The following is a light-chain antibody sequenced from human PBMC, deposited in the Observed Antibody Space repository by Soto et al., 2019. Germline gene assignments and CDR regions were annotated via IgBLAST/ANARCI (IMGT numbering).Light chain of an antibody. CDR1: QDINYY. CDR3: QQYDSLPYT. V-gene: IGKV1-33*01. CDR2: GAS. Sequence: EIQMTQSPSSLSASLGDRVTITCQASQDINYYSNWYQQKPGKAPRLLIYGASFFEVGVPSRFSGSGSGTHFTLTISSLQHEDVATYYCQQYDSLPYTFGQGTRLEIK. J-gene: IGKJ2*01.